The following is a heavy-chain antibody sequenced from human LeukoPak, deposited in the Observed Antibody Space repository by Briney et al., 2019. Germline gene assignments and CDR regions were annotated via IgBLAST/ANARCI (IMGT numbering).Heavy chain of an antibody. Sequence: PGRSLRLSCAASGFTFSSYGMHWVRQAPGKGLEWVAVIWYDGSNKYYADSVKVRFTISRDNSKNTLYLQMKSLRAEDTAVYYCARDGPDAFDIWGQGTMVTVSS. CDR3: ARDGPDAFDI. CDR1: GFTFSSYG. V-gene: IGHV3-33*01. CDR2: IWYDGSNK. J-gene: IGHJ3*02.